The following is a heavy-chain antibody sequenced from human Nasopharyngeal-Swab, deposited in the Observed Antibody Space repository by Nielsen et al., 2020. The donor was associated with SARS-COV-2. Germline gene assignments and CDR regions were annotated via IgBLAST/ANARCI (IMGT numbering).Heavy chain of an antibody. CDR2: ISYDGTYK. J-gene: IGHJ6*03. CDR1: GLTFSSYG. V-gene: IGHV3-30*18. D-gene: IGHD4-11*01. Sequence: GESLKISCAASGLTFSSYGMHWVRQAPGKGLEWVAVISYDGTYKKYADSVKGRFTISRDKSKNTLYLQINSLRGEDTAVYYCAKDSVTTSYYYYYMDVWGKGTTVTVSS. CDR3: AKDSVTTSYYYYYMDV.